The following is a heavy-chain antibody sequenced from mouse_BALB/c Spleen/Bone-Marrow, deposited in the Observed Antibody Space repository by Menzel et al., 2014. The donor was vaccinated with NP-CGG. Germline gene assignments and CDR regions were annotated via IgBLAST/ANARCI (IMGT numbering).Heavy chain of an antibody. CDR2: IVPRSGYT. CDR1: GYTFTGYT. Sequence: QVQLQQSASELARPGASVRLSCRASGYTFTGYTMQWVKQRPGQGLEWIGYIVPRSGYTDYNQKFKDKTTLTADKSSSTAYMQLSRLTAEDAAGYYGAREDMTTAYCDDWGQGTTLTVSS. CDR3: AREDMTTAYCDD. V-gene: IGHV1-4*02. D-gene: IGHD1-2*01. J-gene: IGHJ2*01.